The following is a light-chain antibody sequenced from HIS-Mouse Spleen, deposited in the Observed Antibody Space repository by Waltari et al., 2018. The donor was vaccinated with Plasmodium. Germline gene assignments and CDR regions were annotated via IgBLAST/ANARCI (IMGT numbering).Light chain of an antibody. CDR1: QSVSSN. V-gene: IGKV3-15*01. CDR2: GAS. Sequence: EIVMTQSPATLSVSPGERATLPCRASQSVSSNLAWYQQKPGQAPRLLIYGASTRATGSPARFICSGSGTEFTLTISSLQSEDFAVYYCQQYNNWSFTFGPGTKVDIK. CDR3: QQYNNWSFT. J-gene: IGKJ3*01.